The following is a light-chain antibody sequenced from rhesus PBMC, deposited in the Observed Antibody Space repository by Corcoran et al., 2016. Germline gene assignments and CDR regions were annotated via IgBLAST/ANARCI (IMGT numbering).Light chain of an antibody. CDR2: EVS. J-gene: IGLJ6*01. CDR3: SSYAGSNTFV. Sequence: QAALTQPHSVSGSPGQSVTISCTGTSNDIGDYIFVSWYQQPPGTAPKLMIYEVSKRPSGVSDRCSGSKSGNTASLTISGLQAEDEAYYYCSSYAGSNTFVFGSGTKLTVL. CDR1: SNDIGDYIF. V-gene: IGLV2-32*02.